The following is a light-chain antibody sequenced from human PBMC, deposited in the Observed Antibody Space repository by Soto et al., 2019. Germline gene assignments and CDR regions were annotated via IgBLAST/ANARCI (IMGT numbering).Light chain of an antibody. J-gene: IGLJ3*02. CDR1: SGAVTSGSS. CDR3: ILSDGAAQPWV. Sequence: QTVVTQEPSLTVSPGGTVTLTCASSSGAVTSGSSANWFQQKPGQAPRSLIYSTTNTHSWTPARFSGSLLGGKAALTLSVVRPEDEADYHCILSDGAAQPWVFGGGTKLTVL. CDR2: STT. V-gene: IGLV7-43*01.